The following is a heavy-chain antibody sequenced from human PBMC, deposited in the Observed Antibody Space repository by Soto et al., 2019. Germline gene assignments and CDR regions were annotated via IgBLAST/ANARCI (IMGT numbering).Heavy chain of an antibody. J-gene: IGHJ5*02. CDR1: GFTFTYYA. V-gene: IGHV3-23*01. D-gene: IGHD3-22*01. Sequence: GGSLRLSCAASGFTFTYYAMSWVRQAPGKGLEWVSAISGSGGSTYYADSVMGRFTISRDNSKNTLYLQMNSLRAEDTAVYYCAKGLGYYDSSGYRHLNWFDPWGQGTLVTVSS. CDR2: ISGSGGST. CDR3: AKGLGYYDSSGYRHLNWFDP.